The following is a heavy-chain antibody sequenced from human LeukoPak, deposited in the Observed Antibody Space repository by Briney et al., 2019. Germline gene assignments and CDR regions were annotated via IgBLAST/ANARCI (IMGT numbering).Heavy chain of an antibody. CDR2: ISYDGSNK. J-gene: IGHJ4*02. D-gene: IGHD4-23*01. Sequence: GGSLRLSCAASGFTFNSYAMHWVRQAPGKGLEWVAVISYDGSNKYYADSVKGRFTISRDNSKNTLYLQMNSLRAEDTAVYYCARDRVQLSDYGGNLYFDYWGQGTLVTVSS. CDR3: ARDRVQLSDYGGNLYFDY. CDR1: GFTFNSYA. V-gene: IGHV3-30-3*01.